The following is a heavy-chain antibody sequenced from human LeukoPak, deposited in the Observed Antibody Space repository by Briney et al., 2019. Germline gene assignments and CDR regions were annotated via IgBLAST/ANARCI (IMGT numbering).Heavy chain of an antibody. Sequence: GGSLRLSCAASGFTFGSYAMHWVRQAPGKGLEWVAVISYDGSNKYYADSVKGRFTISRDNSKNTLYLQMNSLRAEDTAVYYCARGAGGSYFDYWGQGTLVTVSS. CDR3: ARGAGGSYFDY. D-gene: IGHD1-26*01. V-gene: IGHV3-30*04. CDR1: GFTFGSYA. CDR2: ISYDGSNK. J-gene: IGHJ4*02.